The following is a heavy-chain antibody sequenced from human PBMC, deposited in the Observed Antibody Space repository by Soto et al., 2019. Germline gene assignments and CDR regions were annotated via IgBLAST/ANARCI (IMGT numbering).Heavy chain of an antibody. D-gene: IGHD3-16*01. CDR3: ARHWDGGGHSESDY. CDR2: IVPIFGGT. Sequence: SVKVSCKASGGTLLSDAVSWVRQAHGQGLEWMGGIVPIFGGTNYPQKFQGRVTITADKSTSTVYMELSSLRSEDTAVYFCARHWDGGGHSESDYWGQGTMVTVS. V-gene: IGHV1-69*06. CDR1: GGTLLSDA. J-gene: IGHJ4*02.